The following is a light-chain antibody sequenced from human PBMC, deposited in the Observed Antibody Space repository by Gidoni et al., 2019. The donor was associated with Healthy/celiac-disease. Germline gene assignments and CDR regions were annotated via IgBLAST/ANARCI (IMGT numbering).Light chain of an antibody. CDR1: QSVSSN. V-gene: IGKV3-15*01. J-gene: IGKJ2*01. Sequence: IVLTQSPATLSVSPGERATLSCRASQSVSSNLAWYQQKPGQAPRLLIYGASTRATGIPARCSGSRSGTEFTLTISSLQSEDFAVYYCQQYNNWPLYTFGQGTKLEIK. CDR3: QQYNNWPLYT. CDR2: GAS.